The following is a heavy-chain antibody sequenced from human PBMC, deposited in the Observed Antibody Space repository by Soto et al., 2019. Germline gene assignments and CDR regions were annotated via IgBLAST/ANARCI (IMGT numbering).Heavy chain of an antibody. J-gene: IGHJ6*02. Sequence: ASVKVSCXASGYTFTSYGISWVRQAPGQGLEWMGWISAYNGNTNYAQKLQGRVTMTTDTSTSTAYMELRSLRSDDTAVYYCARDQGGDYDFWSGTGMDVWGQGTTVTVSS. CDR2: ISAYNGNT. V-gene: IGHV1-18*01. CDR3: ARDQGGDYDFWSGTGMDV. CDR1: GYTFTSYG. D-gene: IGHD3-3*01.